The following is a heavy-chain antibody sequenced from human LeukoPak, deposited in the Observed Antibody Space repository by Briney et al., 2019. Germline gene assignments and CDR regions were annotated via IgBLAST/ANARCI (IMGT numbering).Heavy chain of an antibody. V-gene: IGHV3-21*01. CDR1: GFTFSSYS. D-gene: IGHD6-6*01. CDR2: ISSSSYI. CDR3: ARGEYRSTSSFPYNWCDP. J-gene: IGHJ5*01. Sequence: PGGSLRLSCAASGFTFSSYSMNWVRQAPGKGLEWVSSISSSSYIYYADSVKGRFTISRDNAKNSLYLQMNSLRAEDTAVYYCARGEYRSTSSFPYNWCDPLYQLTLVIV.